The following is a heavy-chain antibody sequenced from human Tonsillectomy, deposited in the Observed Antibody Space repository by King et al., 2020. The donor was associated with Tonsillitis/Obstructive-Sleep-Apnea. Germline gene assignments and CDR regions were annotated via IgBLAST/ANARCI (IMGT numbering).Heavy chain of an antibody. Sequence: GQLVQSGGGLVQPGGSLRLSCAASGFTFSSYSMNWVRQAPGKGLEWVSYISSSSSTIYYADSVKGRFTISRDNAKNSLYLQMNSLRDEDTAVYYCARDPTAPRIAAEGAFDIWGQGTMVTVSS. CDR3: ARDPTAPRIAAEGAFDI. D-gene: IGHD6-13*01. V-gene: IGHV3-48*02. J-gene: IGHJ3*02. CDR1: GFTFSSYS. CDR2: ISSSSSTI.